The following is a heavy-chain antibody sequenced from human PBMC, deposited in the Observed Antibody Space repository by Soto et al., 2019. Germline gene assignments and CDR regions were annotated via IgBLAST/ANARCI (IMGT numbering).Heavy chain of an antibody. V-gene: IGHV4-59*08. J-gene: IGHJ2*01. Sequence: QVQLQESGPGLVKPSETLSLTCTVSGGSISSYYWSWIRQPPGKGLEWIGYIYYSGSTNYNPSLKSRVTISVDTSKNQFSLKMSSVTAAETAVYYCARHEWFGESHRYFDLWGRGTLVTVSS. CDR1: GGSISSYY. CDR2: IYYSGST. D-gene: IGHD3-10*01. CDR3: ARHEWFGESHRYFDL.